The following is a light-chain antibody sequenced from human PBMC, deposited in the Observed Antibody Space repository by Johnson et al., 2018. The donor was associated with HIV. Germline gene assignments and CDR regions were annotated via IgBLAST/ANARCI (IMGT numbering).Light chain of an antibody. J-gene: IGLJ1*01. V-gene: IGLV1-51*02. CDR2: ENN. CDR3: GTWDSSLSAGGV. Sequence: QSVLTQPPSVSEAPGQKVTISCSGSSSNIGNNYVSWYQQLPGTAPKLLIYENNKRPSGIPDRFSGSKSGTSATLGITGLQTGDEADYYCGTWDSSLSAGGVFGTGTKVTFL. CDR1: SSNIGNNY.